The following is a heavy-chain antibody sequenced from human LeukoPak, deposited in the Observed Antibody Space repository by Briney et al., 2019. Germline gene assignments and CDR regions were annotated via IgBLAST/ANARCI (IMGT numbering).Heavy chain of an antibody. CDR1: GFTFSSYA. Sequence: GGSLRLSCAASGFTFSSYAMSWVRQAPGKGLEWVSAISGSGGSTYYADSVKGRFTISRGNSKNTLYLQMNSLRAEDTAVYYCAKGPYGGNSGWFDPWGQGTLVTVSS. CDR2: ISGSGGST. CDR3: AKGPYGGNSGWFDP. V-gene: IGHV3-23*01. D-gene: IGHD4-23*01. J-gene: IGHJ5*02.